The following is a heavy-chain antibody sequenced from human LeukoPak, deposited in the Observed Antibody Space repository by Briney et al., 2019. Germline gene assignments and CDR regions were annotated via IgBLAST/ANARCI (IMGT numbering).Heavy chain of an antibody. Sequence: GGSLRLSCAASGLSFSSYGMHWVRQAPGKGLEWVSSISSSSSYIYYADSVKGRFTISRDNAKNSLYLQMNSLRAEDTAVYYCARGRVPAAIPAVGDYWGQGTLVTVSS. CDR1: GLSFSSYG. D-gene: IGHD2-2*01. CDR2: ISSSSSYI. CDR3: ARGRVPAAIPAVGDY. J-gene: IGHJ4*02. V-gene: IGHV3-21*01.